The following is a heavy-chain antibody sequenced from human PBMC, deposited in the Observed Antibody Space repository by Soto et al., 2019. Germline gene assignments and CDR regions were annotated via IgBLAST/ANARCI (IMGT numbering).Heavy chain of an antibody. J-gene: IGHJ4*02. D-gene: IGHD2-15*01. CDR1: GFTFSSYA. Sequence: GGSLRLSFAASGFTFSSYAMSWVRQAPGKGLEWVSAISGSGGSTYYADSVKGRFTISRDNSKNTLYLQMNSLRAEDTAVYYCAKDGRHCSGGSCYLDPYYFDYWGQGTLVTVSS. V-gene: IGHV3-23*01. CDR3: AKDGRHCSGGSCYLDPYYFDY. CDR2: ISGSGGST.